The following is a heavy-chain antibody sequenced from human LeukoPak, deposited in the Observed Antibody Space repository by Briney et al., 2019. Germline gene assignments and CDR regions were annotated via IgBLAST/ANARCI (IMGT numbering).Heavy chain of an antibody. V-gene: IGHV1-46*01. J-gene: IGHJ4*02. CDR2: INPSGGST. CDR3: ARDSGSYLLDY. CDR1: GYTFTSYY. Sequence: GASVKVSCKASGYTFTSYYMHWVRQAPGQGLEWMGIINPSGGSTSYAQKFQGRVTMIRDTSTSTVYMELSSLRSEDTAVYYCARDSGSYLLDYWGQGTLVTVSS. D-gene: IGHD1-26*01.